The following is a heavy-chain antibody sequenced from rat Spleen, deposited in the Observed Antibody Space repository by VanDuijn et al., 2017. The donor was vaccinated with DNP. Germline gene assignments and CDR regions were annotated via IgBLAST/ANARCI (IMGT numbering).Heavy chain of an antibody. D-gene: IGHD5-1*01. V-gene: IGHV5-22*01. Sequence: EVQLVESGGGLVQPGRSLKLSCAASGFTFSDYYMAWVRQAPTKGLEWVASITNTGGSTYYPDSVKGRFTISRDNAKSTLYLQMNSLRSEDTATYYCARLGGDWGQGVMVTVSS. CDR1: GFTFSDYY. J-gene: IGHJ2*01. CDR2: ITNTGGST. CDR3: ARLGGD.